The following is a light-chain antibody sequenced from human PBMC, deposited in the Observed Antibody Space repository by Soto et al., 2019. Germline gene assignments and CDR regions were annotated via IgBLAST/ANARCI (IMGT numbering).Light chain of an antibody. CDR1: SSNIGNND. V-gene: IGLV1-36*01. CDR2: HDD. CDR3: AAWDDSLNGHV. Sequence: QSVLTQPPSVSDAPRQRVTISCSGSSSNIGNNDVDWYQQLPGKAPKLLIYHDDLLPSGVSDRFSGSKSGTSASLAISGLQSEDEADYYCAAWDDSLNGHVFGGGTKVTVL. J-gene: IGLJ3*02.